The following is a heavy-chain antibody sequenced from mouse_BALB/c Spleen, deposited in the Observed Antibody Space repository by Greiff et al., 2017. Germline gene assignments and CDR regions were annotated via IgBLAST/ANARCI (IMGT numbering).Heavy chain of an antibody. J-gene: IGHJ3*01. Sequence: EVKLMESGPGLVKPSQSLSLTCSVTGYSITSGYYWNWIRQFPGNKLEWMGYISYDGSNNYNPSLKNRISITRDTSKNQFFLKLNSVTTEDTATYYCARGEYGNLFAYWGQGTLVTVSA. V-gene: IGHV3-6*02. CDR2: ISYDGSN. CDR1: GYSITSGYY. D-gene: IGHD2-10*02. CDR3: ARGEYGNLFAY.